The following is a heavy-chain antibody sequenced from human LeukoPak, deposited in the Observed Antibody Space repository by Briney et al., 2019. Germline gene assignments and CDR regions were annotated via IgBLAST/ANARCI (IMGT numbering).Heavy chain of an antibody. Sequence: GGSLRLSCAASGFTFSSYAMSWDRQAPGKGLEWVSAISGSGGSTYYADSVKGRFTISRDNSKNTLYLQMNSLRAEDTAVYYCAKARDYYGSGRRYYFDYWGQGTLVTVSS. CDR1: GFTFSSYA. D-gene: IGHD3-10*01. J-gene: IGHJ4*02. CDR3: AKARDYYGSGRRYYFDY. CDR2: ISGSGGST. V-gene: IGHV3-23*01.